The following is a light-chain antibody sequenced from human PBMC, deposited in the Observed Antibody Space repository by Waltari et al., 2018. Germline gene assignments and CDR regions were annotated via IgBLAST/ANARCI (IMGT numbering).Light chain of an antibody. CDR2: AAS. CDR3: QKYDSAPRT. J-gene: IGKJ1*01. CDR1: QGITNY. Sequence: DIQMTQSPSSPSASVGDRVTITCRASQGITNYLAWYQHKPGKVPKLLIYAASTLQSGVPSRFSGSGSGTDFTLTISSLQPEDVATYYCQKYDSAPRTFGQGTKVEIK. V-gene: IGKV1-27*01.